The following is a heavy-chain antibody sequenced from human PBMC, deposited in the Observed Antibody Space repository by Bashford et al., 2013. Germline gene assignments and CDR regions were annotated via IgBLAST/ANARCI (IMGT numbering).Heavy chain of an antibody. Sequence: GSLRLSCVASGFTFSMYSMNWVRQAPGKGLEWVSSISSTSENVYYADSVKGRFSISRDNSKNSLFLQMNSLRAEDTAVYYCARDDDLGGNAFDMWGQGTMVTVSS. D-gene: IGHD3-10*02. CDR2: ISSTSENV. J-gene: IGHJ3*02. CDR1: GFTFSMYS. V-gene: IGHV3-21*01. CDR3: ARDDDLGGNAFDM.